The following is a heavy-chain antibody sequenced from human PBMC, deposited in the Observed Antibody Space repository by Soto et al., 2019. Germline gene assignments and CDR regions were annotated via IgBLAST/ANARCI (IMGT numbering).Heavy chain of an antibody. Sequence: GGSLRLSCAASGFTFSSYGMPWVRQAPGKGLEWVALIGFDGSDKYYTESVKGRFTISRDNSKSTLYLQMNSLRAEDTAVYYCARLYCSASSCYSVGAFDIRGQGTMVTVSS. CDR2: IGFDGSDK. CDR1: GFTFSSYG. D-gene: IGHD2-15*01. V-gene: IGHV3-33*01. J-gene: IGHJ3*02. CDR3: ARLYCSASSCYSVGAFDI.